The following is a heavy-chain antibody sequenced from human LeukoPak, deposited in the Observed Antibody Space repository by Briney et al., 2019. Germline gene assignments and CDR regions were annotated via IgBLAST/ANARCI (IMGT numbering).Heavy chain of an antibody. Sequence: PSETLSLTCAVYGGSFSGYYWSWIRQPPGKGLEWIGEITHSGSTNYNPSLKSRVTISVDTSKNQFSLKLSSVTAADTAVYYCASRARTTSPYYYYYMDVWGKGTTVTVSS. J-gene: IGHJ6*03. CDR1: GGSFSGYY. V-gene: IGHV4-34*01. D-gene: IGHD4-17*01. CDR2: ITHSGST. CDR3: ASRARTTSPYYYYYMDV.